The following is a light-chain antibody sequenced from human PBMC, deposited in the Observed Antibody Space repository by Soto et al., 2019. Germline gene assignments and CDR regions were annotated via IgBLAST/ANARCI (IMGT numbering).Light chain of an antibody. CDR3: QQYDDLPIT. CDR2: DVS. J-gene: IGKJ5*01. CDR1: QDISDN. V-gene: IGKV1-33*01. Sequence: DIQMTQSPSSLSTSVGDRVTITCQASQDISDNLNWYQQKQGKAPKVLISDVSNLETGVSSRFSGSGSGTDFTFTISSLQAKDVATYYCQQYDDLPITFGQGTRLEIK.